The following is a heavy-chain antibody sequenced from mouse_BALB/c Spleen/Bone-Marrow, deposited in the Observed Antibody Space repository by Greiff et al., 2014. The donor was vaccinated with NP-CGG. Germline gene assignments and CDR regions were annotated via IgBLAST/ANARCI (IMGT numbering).Heavy chain of an antibody. D-gene: IGHD1-2*01. CDR1: GFSLTSYG. CDR2: IWADGST. J-gene: IGHJ4*01. CDR3: ARITTATGAMDY. Sequence: VQREESGPGLVAPSQSLSISCTVSGFSLTSYGVHWVRQPPGKGLEWLGVIWADGSTNYNSALMSRLSISKDNSKSQVFLKMNSLQTDDTAMYYCARITTATGAMDYWGQGTSVTVSS. V-gene: IGHV2-9*02.